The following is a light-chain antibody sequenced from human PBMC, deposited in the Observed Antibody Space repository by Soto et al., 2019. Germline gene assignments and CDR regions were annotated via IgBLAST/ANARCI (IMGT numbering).Light chain of an antibody. V-gene: IGLV2-8*01. J-gene: IGLJ2*01. Sequence: QSVLTQPPSASGSPGQSVTISCTGTSSDVGGYNYVSWYQQQPGKAPKLMIYKVSKRPSGVPDRFSGSKSGNTASLTVSGLQAEDEADYYCSSYAGSNNLVVFGGGTKVTVL. CDR2: KVS. CDR3: SSYAGSNNLVV. CDR1: SSDVGGYNY.